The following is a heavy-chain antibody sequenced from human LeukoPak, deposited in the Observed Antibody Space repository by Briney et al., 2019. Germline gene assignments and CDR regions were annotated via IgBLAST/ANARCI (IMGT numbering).Heavy chain of an antibody. Sequence: SETLSLTCAVSGYSISSGYYWNWVRQPAGKGLEWIGRISTSGSTNYNPSLESRVTISVDTSKNQFSLKVTSVTAADTAVYYCASSKVPEYSGSYNYFDFWGQGTLVTVSS. CDR2: ISTSGST. V-gene: IGHV4-61*02. CDR1: GYSISSGYY. D-gene: IGHD1-26*01. J-gene: IGHJ4*02. CDR3: ASSKVPEYSGSYNYFDF.